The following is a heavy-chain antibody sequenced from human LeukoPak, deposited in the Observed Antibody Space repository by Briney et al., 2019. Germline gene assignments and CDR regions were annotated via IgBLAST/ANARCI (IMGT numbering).Heavy chain of an antibody. V-gene: IGHV4-4*07. J-gene: IGHJ4*02. CDR1: GASMSSYY. D-gene: IGHD3-10*01. CDR2: IYSSGNT. CDR3: ARQVGGSGSFHFDY. Sequence: SETLSLTCTVSGASMSSYYWTWIRQPAGKGLEWIGRIYSSGNTNYNPSLKSRITMSLDTSSNQFSLRLTSVTAADTAVYYCARQVGGSGSFHFDYWGQGTLVTVSS.